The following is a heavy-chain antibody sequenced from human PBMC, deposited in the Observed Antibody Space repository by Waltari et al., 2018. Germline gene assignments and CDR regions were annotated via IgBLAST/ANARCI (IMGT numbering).Heavy chain of an antibody. CDR3: ARLNPDDSSGYYYLGAFDI. D-gene: IGHD3-22*01. CDR1: GGSISSRRYY. CDR2: IYYSGST. V-gene: IGHV4-39*01. J-gene: IGHJ3*02. Sequence: QLQLQESGPGLVKPSETLSLTCTVPGGSISSRRYYWGWIRQPPGKGLEWIGSIYYSGSTYYNPSLKSRVTISVDTSKNQFSLKLSSVTAADTAVYYCARLNPDDSSGYYYLGAFDIWGQGTMVTVSS.